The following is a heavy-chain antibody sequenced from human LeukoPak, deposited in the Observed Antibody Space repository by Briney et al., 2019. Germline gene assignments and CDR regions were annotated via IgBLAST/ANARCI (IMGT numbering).Heavy chain of an antibody. D-gene: IGHD3-22*01. J-gene: IGHJ3*02. Sequence: PGGSLRLSCAASGFTLSNYAMSWVRQAPGEGLEWVSAIGGSGDSTNYADSVKGRFTISRDNSKNTVYLQMNSLRAEDTAIYYRAKAVGSSGYFSRDAFDIWGQGTMVTVSS. CDR2: IGGSGDST. CDR3: AKAVGSSGYFSRDAFDI. CDR1: GFTLSNYA. V-gene: IGHV3-23*01.